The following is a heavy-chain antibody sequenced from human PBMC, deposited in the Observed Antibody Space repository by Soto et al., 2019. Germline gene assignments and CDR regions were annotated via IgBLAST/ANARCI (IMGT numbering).Heavy chain of an antibody. CDR1: GASIRTYS. CDR2: MYTNGRT. CDR3: AKDQSGAADI. J-gene: IGHJ3*02. V-gene: IGHV4-4*07. D-gene: IGHD7-27*01. Sequence: SETLSLTCTVSGASIRTYSWSWIRQSAGKGLEWIGHMYTNGRTNYIPSLKGRITMSVDTSKNQFSLNLKFVTAADTAVYFCAKDQSGAADIWGQGTMVTV.